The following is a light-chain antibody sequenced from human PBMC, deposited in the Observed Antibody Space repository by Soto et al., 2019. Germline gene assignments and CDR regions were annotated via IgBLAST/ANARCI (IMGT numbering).Light chain of an antibody. Sequence: QSALAQPASVSGSPGQSITISCTGASGYVGTYSLVSWYQQHPGKAPKVVIYEGHKRPSGVPDRFSGSISVNTASLTISGLQTDDEADYYCCLYVGATTYVFGTGTKLTVL. V-gene: IGLV2-23*01. CDR3: CLYVGATTYV. J-gene: IGLJ1*01. CDR1: SGYVGTYSL. CDR2: EGH.